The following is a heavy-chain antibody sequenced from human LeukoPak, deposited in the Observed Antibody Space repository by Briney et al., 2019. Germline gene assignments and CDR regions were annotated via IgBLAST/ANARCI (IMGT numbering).Heavy chain of an antibody. V-gene: IGHV3-11*04. J-gene: IGHJ4*02. CDR1: GVTFNDYY. CDR3: AMRIGFDY. CDR2: ISGSGGGNSI. Sequence: GGSLRLSCAVSGVTFNDYYVSWIRQAPGKGLEWVSYISGSGGGNSIYYADSVKGRFTISRDNAKNSVYLQMNSLRAEDTAVYYCAMRIGFDYRGQGTLVTVSS.